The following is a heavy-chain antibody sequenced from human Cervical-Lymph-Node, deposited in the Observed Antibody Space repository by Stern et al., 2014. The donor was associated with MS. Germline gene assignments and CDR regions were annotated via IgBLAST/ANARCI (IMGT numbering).Heavy chain of an antibody. D-gene: IGHD4-17*01. CDR1: GFTFSHYW. V-gene: IGHV3-7*01. Sequence: VQLVESGGGLVQPGGSLRLSCAGSGFTFSHYWMTWVRQAPGKGLEWVASINKDGSEKYYVDSLKGRFTISRDNAKNSLYLQMTSLRADYTAVYYCARKTTAKNWGQGTLVTVSS. CDR2: INKDGSEK. J-gene: IGHJ4*02. CDR3: ARKTTAKN.